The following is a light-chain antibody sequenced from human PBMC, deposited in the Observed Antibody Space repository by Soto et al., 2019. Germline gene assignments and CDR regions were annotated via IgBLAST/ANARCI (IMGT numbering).Light chain of an antibody. Sequence: EIVMAQSPATLSVSPGERATLSCRASQSVSSNLAWYQQKPGQAPRLLIYGASTRATGIPARFSGSGSGTEFTLTISSLQSEDFALYYCQQYINWPYTFGQGTKVDIK. CDR2: GAS. CDR3: QQYINWPYT. J-gene: IGKJ2*01. V-gene: IGKV3-15*01. CDR1: QSVSSN.